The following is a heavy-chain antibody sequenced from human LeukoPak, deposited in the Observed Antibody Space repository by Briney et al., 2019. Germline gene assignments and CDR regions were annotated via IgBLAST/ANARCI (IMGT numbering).Heavy chain of an antibody. D-gene: IGHD1-26*01. V-gene: IGHV3-64D*06. Sequence: PGGSLRLSCSASGFTFSSYAMHWVRQAPGKGLEYVSAISSNGGSTYYADSVKGRFTISRDNSKNTLYLRMSSLRAEDTAVYYCVKDRVSGSYGLYNWFDPWGQGTLVTVSS. CDR1: GFTFSSYA. CDR3: VKDRVSGSYGLYNWFDP. CDR2: ISSNGGST. J-gene: IGHJ5*02.